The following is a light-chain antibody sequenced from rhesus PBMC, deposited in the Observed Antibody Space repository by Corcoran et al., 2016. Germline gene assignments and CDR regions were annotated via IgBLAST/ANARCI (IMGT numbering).Light chain of an antibody. CDR1: SSDIGGYNR. CDR2: EVS. Sequence: QAALTQSPSVSGSPGQSVTISCTGTSSDIGGYNRVSWYQQHPGKAPKLMIYEVSKRPSGVSDRFSGSKSGNTASLTISGLQAEDEADYYRSSSASSSAYIFGAGTRLTVL. J-gene: IGLJ1*01. CDR3: SSSASSSAYI. V-gene: IGLV2-13*02.